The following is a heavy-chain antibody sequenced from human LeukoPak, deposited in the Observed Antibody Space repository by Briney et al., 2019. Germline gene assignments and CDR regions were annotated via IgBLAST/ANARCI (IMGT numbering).Heavy chain of an antibody. Sequence: PGGSLRLSCAASGFTFSSYAMSWVRQAPGKGLEWVSAISGSGGSTYYADSVKGRFTISRDNSKNTLYLQMNSLRAEDTAVYYCAKGYSSSWYGDDAFDIWGQGTMVTVSS. V-gene: IGHV3-23*01. CDR1: GFTFSSYA. CDR2: ISGSGGST. D-gene: IGHD6-13*01. CDR3: AKGYSSSWYGDDAFDI. J-gene: IGHJ3*02.